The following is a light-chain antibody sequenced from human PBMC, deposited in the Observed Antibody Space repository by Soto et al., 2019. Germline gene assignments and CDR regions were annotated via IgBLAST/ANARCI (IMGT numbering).Light chain of an antibody. CDR2: EVS. Sequence: ALTQPASVSGSPGQSITISCTGTSSDVGGYKYVSWYQQHPGKAPKLIIYEVSNRPSGVSNRFSGSKSGNTASLTISGLQAEDEADYYCSSYTSSSTYVFGTGTKVTVL. CDR3: SSYTSSSTYV. CDR1: SSDVGGYKY. J-gene: IGLJ1*01. V-gene: IGLV2-14*01.